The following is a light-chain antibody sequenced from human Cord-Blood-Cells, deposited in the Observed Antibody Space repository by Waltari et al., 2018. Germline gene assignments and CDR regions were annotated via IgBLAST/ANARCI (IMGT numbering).Light chain of an antibody. V-gene: IGLV2-14*01. CDR1: SSDVGGYKY. CDR3: SSYTSSSTVV. CDR2: DVS. J-gene: IGLJ2*01. Sequence: QSALTQSASVSGSPGQSITISCTGTSSDVGGYKYVSWYQQQPGNAPELMIDDVSNRPSGVSNRCSGSKSGNTASLTISGLQAEDEADYYCSSYTSSSTVVFGGGTKLTVL.